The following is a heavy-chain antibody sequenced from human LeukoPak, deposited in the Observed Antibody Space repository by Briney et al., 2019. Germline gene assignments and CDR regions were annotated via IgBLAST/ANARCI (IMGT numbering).Heavy chain of an antibody. CDR1: GYTFTSNY. J-gene: IGHJ4*02. Sequence: ASVKVSCKASGYTFTSNYIHWVRQAPGQGLEWMGMIYPRDGSTSYAQKFQGRVTMTRDTSTSTVYMELSSLRSEDTAVYYCASEDGSGSSLNFDYWGQGTLVTVSS. CDR2: IYPRDGST. D-gene: IGHD3-10*01. CDR3: ASEDGSGSSLNFDY. V-gene: IGHV1-46*01.